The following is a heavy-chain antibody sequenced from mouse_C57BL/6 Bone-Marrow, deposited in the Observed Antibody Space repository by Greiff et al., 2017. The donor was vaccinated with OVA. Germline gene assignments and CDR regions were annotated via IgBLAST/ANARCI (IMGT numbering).Heavy chain of an antibody. Sequence: VKLMESGPGLVQPSQSLSITCTVSGFSLTSYGVHWVRQSPGKGLAWLGVIWSGGSTDYNAAFISRLSISKDNSKSQVFCKMNSLQADDTAIYYCARNLELGGGFAYWGQGTLVTVSA. CDR3: ARNLELGGGFAY. D-gene: IGHD4-1*01. V-gene: IGHV2-2*01. CDR1: GFSLTSYG. CDR2: IWSGGST. J-gene: IGHJ3*01.